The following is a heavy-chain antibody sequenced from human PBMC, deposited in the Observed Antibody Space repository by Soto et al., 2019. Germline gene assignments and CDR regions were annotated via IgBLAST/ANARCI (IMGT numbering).Heavy chain of an antibody. CDR2: IKRDGSEK. V-gene: IGHV3-7*01. J-gene: IGHJ4*02. CDR3: ARDLEEYCSSTSCPLDY. CDR1: GFTFSSYW. Sequence: GGSLRLSCAASGFTFSSYWMSWVRQAPGRGLEWVANIKRDGSEKYYVDSVKGRFTISRDNAKNSLYLQMNSLRAEDTAVYYCARDLEEYCSSTSCPLDYWGQGTLVTVSS. D-gene: IGHD2-2*01.